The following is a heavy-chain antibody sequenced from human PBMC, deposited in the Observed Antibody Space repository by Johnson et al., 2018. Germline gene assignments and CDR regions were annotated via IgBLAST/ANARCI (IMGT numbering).Heavy chain of an antibody. J-gene: IGHJ6*02. V-gene: IGHV3-30-3*01. CDR3: AKAFNDFWSGYPYYYYGMDV. Sequence: QVQLVQSGGGVVQPGRSLRLSCAASGFTFSSYAMHWVRQAPGKGLEWVAVISYDGSNKYYADSVKGRFTISRDNSKNTLYLQMNSLRAEDTAVYYCAKAFNDFWSGYPYYYYGMDVWGQGTTVTVSS. D-gene: IGHD3-3*01. CDR2: ISYDGSNK. CDR1: GFTFSSYA.